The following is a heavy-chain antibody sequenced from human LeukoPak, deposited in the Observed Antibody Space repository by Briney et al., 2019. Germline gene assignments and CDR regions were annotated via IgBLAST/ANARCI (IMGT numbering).Heavy chain of an antibody. Sequence: GGSLRLSCVASGFNFSSYSMQWVRQAPGKGLEYVSVISSNGGSTYYANSVKGRFTISRDNSKNTLYLQMGSLRAEDMAVYYCAREKGGFDIWGQGTMVTVSS. J-gene: IGHJ3*02. CDR2: ISSNGGST. D-gene: IGHD2-15*01. V-gene: IGHV3-64*01. CDR1: GFNFSSYS. CDR3: AREKGGFDI.